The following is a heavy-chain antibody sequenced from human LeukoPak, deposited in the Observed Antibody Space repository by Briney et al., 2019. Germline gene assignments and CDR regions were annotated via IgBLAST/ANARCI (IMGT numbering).Heavy chain of an antibody. CDR3: ATDRGGSGTYYFNY. D-gene: IGHD2-15*01. CDR1: GYTLTELS. CDR2: FVPEDDET. J-gene: IGHJ4*02. V-gene: IGHV1-24*01. Sequence: GASVKVSCKISGYTLTELSIHWVRQAPGIGLEWMGGFVPEDDETIYAQKFQGRVTMTEDTSTDTAYMELSSLKSEDTAGYYCATDRGGSGTYYFNYWGQGTLVTVSS.